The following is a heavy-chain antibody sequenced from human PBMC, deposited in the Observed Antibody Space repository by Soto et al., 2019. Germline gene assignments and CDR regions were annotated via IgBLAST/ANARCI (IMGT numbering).Heavy chain of an antibody. V-gene: IGHV4-30-4*01. D-gene: IGHD4-17*01. CDR1: GDSVSNGDYS. CDR3: ARDPYQDYADSYYYYALDA. J-gene: IGHJ6*02. CDR2: IYYIGGP. Sequence: TLSLTCSVSGDSVSNGDYSWSWIRQPPGKGLEWIGYIYYIGGPYYNPSLRSRVTISMDTSKNQVSLNLTSVTAADTAVYFCARDPYQDYADSYYYYALDAWGPGLTVTVYS.